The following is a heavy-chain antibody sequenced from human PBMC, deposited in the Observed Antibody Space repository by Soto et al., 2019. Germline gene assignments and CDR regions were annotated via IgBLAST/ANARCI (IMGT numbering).Heavy chain of an antibody. Sequence: EVQLVESGGGLVQPGGSLRLSCAASGFTFSSYSMNWVRQAPGKGLEWVSYISSSTSTIYYADSVKGRFTISRDNAKNSLYLQMDSLRAEDTAVYYRARDWGIAVADYWGQGTLVTVSS. CDR1: GFTFSSYS. D-gene: IGHD6-19*01. V-gene: IGHV3-48*01. CDR2: ISSSTSTI. J-gene: IGHJ4*02. CDR3: ARDWGIAVADY.